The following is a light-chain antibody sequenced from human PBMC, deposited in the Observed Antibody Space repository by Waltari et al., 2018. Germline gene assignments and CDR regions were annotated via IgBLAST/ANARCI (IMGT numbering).Light chain of an antibody. J-gene: IGKJ4*01. V-gene: IGKV3-15*01. CDR3: QQYDKWPLT. Sequence: EIVMTQSPATLSVSPGERVTLSCRASQSISSYLAWYQQKPGQAPRLLFHDASTRATSNPARFVGSGSGTEFTLTISSLQSEDFAVYYCQQYDKWPLTFGGGTEVEIK. CDR2: DAS. CDR1: QSISSY.